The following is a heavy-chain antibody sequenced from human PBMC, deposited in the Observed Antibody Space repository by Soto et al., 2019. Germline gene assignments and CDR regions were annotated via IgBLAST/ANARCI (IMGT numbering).Heavy chain of an antibody. CDR3: ASDPGGSSGLFDL. Sequence: GGSLRLSCAASGFTFSSYPMSWVRQAPGRGLEWVSAITGGGDTTYYAHSVKGRFTISRDNSKDTLYLQMNSLRAEDTAVYYCASDPGGSSGLFDLWGRGTLVTVSS. CDR1: GFTFSSYP. CDR2: ITGGGDTT. V-gene: IGHV3-23*01. D-gene: IGHD3-22*01. J-gene: IGHJ2*01.